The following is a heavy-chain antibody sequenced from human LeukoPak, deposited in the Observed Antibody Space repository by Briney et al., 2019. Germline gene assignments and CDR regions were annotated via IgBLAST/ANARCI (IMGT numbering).Heavy chain of an antibody. J-gene: IGHJ5*02. CDR3: ARPMVRGQYWFDP. CDR1: GYTFTNYD. V-gene: IGHV1-8*01. D-gene: IGHD3-10*01. CDR2: MNPNSGNT. Sequence: ASVKVSCKASGYTFTNYDINWVRQATGQGLEWMGWMNPNSGNTGYAQKFQGRVTMTRNTSISTAYMELSSLRSEDTAVYYCARPMVRGQYWFDPWGQGTLVTVSS.